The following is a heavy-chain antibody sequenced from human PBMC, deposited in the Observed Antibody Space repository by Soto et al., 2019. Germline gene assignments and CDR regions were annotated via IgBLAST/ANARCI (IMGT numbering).Heavy chain of an antibody. CDR2: ISGGGGNT. CDR3: AKEGQYDSVTGNYYS. V-gene: IGHV3-23*01. Sequence: GGSLRLSCAPSGFTFSNFAMGWVRQAPGKGLEWVSGISGGGGNTYYGDSVKGRFTVSRDNSKNMLYLQMNSLRAEDTAVYYCAKEGQYDSVTGNYYSWGQGTLVTVSS. D-gene: IGHD3-9*01. J-gene: IGHJ4*02. CDR1: GFTFSNFA.